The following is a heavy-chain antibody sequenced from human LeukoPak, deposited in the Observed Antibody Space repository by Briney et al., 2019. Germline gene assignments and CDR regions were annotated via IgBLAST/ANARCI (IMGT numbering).Heavy chain of an antibody. V-gene: IGHV1-46*01. D-gene: IGHD3-22*01. CDR2: INPSGGST. CDR3: ASSYYDSSGYYALNDY. Sequence: ASVKVSCKASGYTFTSYYMHWVRQAPGQGLEWMGIINPSGGSTSYAQKFQGRVTMTRDTSTSTVYMELSSLRSEDTAVYYCASSYYDSSGYYALNDYWGQGTLVTVSS. CDR1: GYTFTSYY. J-gene: IGHJ4*02.